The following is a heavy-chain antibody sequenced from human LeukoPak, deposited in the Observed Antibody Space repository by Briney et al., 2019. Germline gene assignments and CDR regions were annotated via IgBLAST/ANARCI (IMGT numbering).Heavy chain of an antibody. CDR2: ISGSGGST. Sequence: PGGSLRLSCAASGFTFSSYAMSWVRQAPGKGLEWVSAISGSGGSTYYADSVKGRFTISRDNSKNTLYLQMNSLRAEDTAVYYCAKRPYYYDSSGYYSYWGQGILVTVSS. V-gene: IGHV3-23*01. CDR1: GFTFSSYA. J-gene: IGHJ4*02. CDR3: AKRPYYYDSSGYYSY. D-gene: IGHD3-22*01.